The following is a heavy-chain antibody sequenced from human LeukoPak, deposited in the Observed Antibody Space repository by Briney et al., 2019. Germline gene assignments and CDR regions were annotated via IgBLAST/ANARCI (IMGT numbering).Heavy chain of an antibody. CDR3: ARGNWNYDY. D-gene: IGHD1-7*01. V-gene: IGHV4-59*02. CDR2: SGTT. CDR1: GASVSSYY. Sequence: PSETLSLTCSVSGASVSSYYWSWIRQPPGKGLEWIGYSGTTNYNPSLKSRVTISVDTSKNQFSLNLNSVTAADTAVYYCARGNWNYDYWGQGTLVTVSS. J-gene: IGHJ4*02.